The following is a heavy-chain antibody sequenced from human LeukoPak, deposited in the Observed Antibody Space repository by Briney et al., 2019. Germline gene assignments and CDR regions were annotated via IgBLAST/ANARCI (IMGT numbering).Heavy chain of an antibody. V-gene: IGHV4-39*07. CDR3: ARDRGYYYDSSGYRY. J-gene: IGHJ4*02. CDR2: IYYSGST. Sequence: SETLSLTCTVSGGSISSSSYYWGWIRQPPGKGLEWIGSIYYSGSTNYNPSLKSRVTISVDTSKNQFSLKLSSVTAADTAVYYCARDRGYYYDSSGYRYWGQGTLVTVSS. CDR1: GGSISSSSYY. D-gene: IGHD3-22*01.